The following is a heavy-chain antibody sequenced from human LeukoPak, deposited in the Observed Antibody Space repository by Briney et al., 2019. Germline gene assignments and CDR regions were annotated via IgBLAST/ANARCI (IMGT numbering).Heavy chain of an antibody. CDR1: GYTFTGYY. V-gene: IGHV1-18*04. Sequence: ASVKVSCKASGYTFTGYYMHWVRQAPGQGLEWMGWISAYNGNTNYAQKLQGRVTMTTDTSTSTAYMELRSLRSEDTAVYYCARFNGRGVSNDYWGQGTLVTVSA. CDR3: ARFNGRGVSNDY. D-gene: IGHD3-10*01. CDR2: ISAYNGNT. J-gene: IGHJ4*02.